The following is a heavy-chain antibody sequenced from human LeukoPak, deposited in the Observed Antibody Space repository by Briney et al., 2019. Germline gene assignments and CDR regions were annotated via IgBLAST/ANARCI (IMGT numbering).Heavy chain of an antibody. D-gene: IGHD6-6*01. CDR3: AKDVRPYYYMDV. J-gene: IGHJ6*03. V-gene: IGHV3-23*01. Sequence: AGSLRLSCAASGFTFSSYATSWVRQAPGKGLELVSAISGSGGSTYYADSVKGRFTISRDNSKNPLYLQMNSLRAEDTAVYYCAKDVRPYYYMDVWGKGTTVTVSS. CDR2: ISGSGGST. CDR1: GFTFSSYA.